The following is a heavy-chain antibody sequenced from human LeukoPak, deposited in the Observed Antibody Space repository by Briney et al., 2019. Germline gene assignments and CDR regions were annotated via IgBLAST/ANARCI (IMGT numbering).Heavy chain of an antibody. D-gene: IGHD6-19*01. J-gene: IGHJ4*02. Sequence: PSETLSLTCTVSGGSISSGDYYWSWIRQPPGKGLEWIGYIYYSGSTYYNPSLKSRVTISVDTSKNQFSLKLSSVTAADTAVCYCARGRGAVAGYFDYWGQGTLVTVSS. CDR1: GGSISSGDYY. V-gene: IGHV4-30-4*01. CDR2: IYYSGST. CDR3: ARGRGAVAGYFDY.